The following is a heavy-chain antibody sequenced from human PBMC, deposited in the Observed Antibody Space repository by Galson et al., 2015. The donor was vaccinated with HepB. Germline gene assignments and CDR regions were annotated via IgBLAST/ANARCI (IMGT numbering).Heavy chain of an antibody. CDR3: ARDLRKYNL. Sequence: SCKASGYTFTGYFLHWVRQAPGQGLEYMGYIHPNSGDTGSARKFRDRVTMTRDTSISTAYMELTSLRSDDTALYYCARDLRKYNLWGQGTQVTVSS. J-gene: IGHJ4*02. CDR1: GYTFTGYF. V-gene: IGHV1-2*02. CDR2: IHPNSGDT. D-gene: IGHD1-1*01.